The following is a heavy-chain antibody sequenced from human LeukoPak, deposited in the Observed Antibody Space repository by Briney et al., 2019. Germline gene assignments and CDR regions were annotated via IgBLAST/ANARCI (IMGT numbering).Heavy chain of an antibody. V-gene: IGHV1-18*01. Sequence: GASVKVSCKASGYTFTSYGISWVRQAPGQGLEWMGWISAYNGNTNYAQKLQGRVTMTTDTSTSTAYMELRSLRSDDTAVYYCASSPLNWGHVPPEFDYWGQGTLVTVSS. CDR2: ISAYNGNT. J-gene: IGHJ4*02. CDR3: ASSPLNWGHVPPEFDY. CDR1: GYTFTSYG. D-gene: IGHD7-27*01.